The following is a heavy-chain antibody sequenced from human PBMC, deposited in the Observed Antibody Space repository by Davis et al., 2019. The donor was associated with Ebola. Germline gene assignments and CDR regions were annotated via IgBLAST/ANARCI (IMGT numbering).Heavy chain of an antibody. Sequence: GESLKISCAAPGFMFSDYAMHWVRQPPGKGLEWVALISWDGVAAYYAYSVKGRFTISRDNRRNSLYLQMNNLRPEDSALYYCARDISPSWTSDYYYAMDVWGQGTTVTVSS. CDR3: ARDISPSWTSDYYYAMDV. V-gene: IGHV3-43D*03. J-gene: IGHJ6*02. CDR1: GFMFSDYA. CDR2: ISWDGVAA. D-gene: IGHD1-1*01.